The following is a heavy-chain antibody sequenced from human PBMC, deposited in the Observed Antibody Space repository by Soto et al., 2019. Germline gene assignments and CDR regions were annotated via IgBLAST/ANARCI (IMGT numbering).Heavy chain of an antibody. J-gene: IGHJ5*02. CDR1: GYTFTYYF. V-gene: IGHV1-2*02. Sequence: SVKVSCNASGYTFTYYFIHWVRQAPGQGFEWMGWINPKSRGTNYAQKFQGRVTMTRDTSNSTAYMELRGLTSDDTAVYYCARVTLKAGNWFDPWRQGTQVTVSS. CDR2: INPKSRGT. CDR3: ARVTLKAGNWFDP.